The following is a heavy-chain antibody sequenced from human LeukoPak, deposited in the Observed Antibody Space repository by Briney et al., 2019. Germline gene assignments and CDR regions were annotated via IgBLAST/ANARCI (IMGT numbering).Heavy chain of an antibody. D-gene: IGHD6-19*01. V-gene: IGHV3-23*01. CDR1: GFTFSSYA. J-gene: IGHJ6*02. Sequence: GGSLRLSCAASGFTFSSYAMSWVRQAPGKGLEWVSTIIGSGGSTYYADSVKGRFTISRDNSKNTLYLQMNSLRAEDTAVYYCAKHLSGWYYYDMDVWGQGTTVTVSS. CDR2: IIGSGGST. CDR3: AKHLSGWYYYDMDV.